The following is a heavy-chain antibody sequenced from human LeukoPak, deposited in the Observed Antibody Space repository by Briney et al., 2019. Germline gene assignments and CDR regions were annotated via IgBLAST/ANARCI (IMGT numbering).Heavy chain of an antibody. V-gene: IGHV3-64*02. Sequence: GVSLRLSCAASGLSFSSYVMHWVRQAPGKGLEYVSAISSNGGETYYADSVKGRFTISRDNSKNALYLQMGSLRVEDMAVYYCARGRSPRGYYYGMDVWGQGTTVTVS. J-gene: IGHJ6*02. D-gene: IGHD1-26*01. CDR2: ISSNGGET. CDR3: ARGRSPRGYYYGMDV. CDR1: GLSFSSYV.